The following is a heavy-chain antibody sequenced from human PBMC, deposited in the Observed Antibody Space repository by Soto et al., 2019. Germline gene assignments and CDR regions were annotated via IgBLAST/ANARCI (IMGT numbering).Heavy chain of an antibody. CDR1: GGSISSSSYY. CDR3: ARRGMVADY. D-gene: IGHD3-10*01. Sequence: SETLSLTCTVSGGSISSSSYYWGWIRQPPGKGLEWIGSIYYSGSTYYNPSLKSRVTISVDTSKNQFSLKLSSVTAADTAVYYCARRGMVADYWGQGTLVTVSS. V-gene: IGHV4-39*01. CDR2: IYYSGST. J-gene: IGHJ4*02.